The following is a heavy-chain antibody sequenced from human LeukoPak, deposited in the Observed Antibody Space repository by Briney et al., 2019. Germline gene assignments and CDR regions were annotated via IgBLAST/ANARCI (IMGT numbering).Heavy chain of an antibody. Sequence: ASVKVSCKASGGTFSSYAISWMRQAPGRGLEWMGGIIPIFGTANYTQKFQGRVTITADESTSTAYMELSSLRSEDTAVYYCAREDIGTTPWLYWGQGTLVTVSS. CDR2: IIPIFGTA. V-gene: IGHV1-69*13. D-gene: IGHD1-1*01. CDR3: AREDIGTTPWLY. CDR1: GGTFSSYA. J-gene: IGHJ4*02.